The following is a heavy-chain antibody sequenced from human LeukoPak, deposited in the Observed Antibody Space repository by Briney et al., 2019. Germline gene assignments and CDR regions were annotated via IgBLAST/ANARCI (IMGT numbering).Heavy chain of an antibody. V-gene: IGHV6-1*01. CDR1: GVSVSSNSTA. CDR2: TYYRSKWYN. D-gene: IGHD1-1*01. CDR3: ARWKGGYGMDV. Sequence: SQTLSLTCAISGVSVSSNSTAWNWISQSPSRGLEWLGRTYYRSKWYNDYAVSVNSRITINPDTSKNQFSLQLNSVTPEDTAVYYCARWKGGYGMDVWGQGTTVTVSS. J-gene: IGHJ6*02.